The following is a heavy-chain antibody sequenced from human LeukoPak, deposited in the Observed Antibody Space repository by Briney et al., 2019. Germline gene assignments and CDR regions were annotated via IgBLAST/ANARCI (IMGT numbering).Heavy chain of an antibody. J-gene: IGHJ6*03. Sequence: ASVKVSCKASGGTFSSYAISWERQAPGQGLEWMGRIIPILGIANYAQKFQGRVTITADKSTSTAYMELSSLRSEDTAVYYCARYTVTTDKPYYYYYMDVWGKGTTVTVSS. CDR3: ARYTVTTDKPYYYYYMDV. CDR2: IIPILGIA. D-gene: IGHD4-17*01. CDR1: GGTFSSYA. V-gene: IGHV1-69*04.